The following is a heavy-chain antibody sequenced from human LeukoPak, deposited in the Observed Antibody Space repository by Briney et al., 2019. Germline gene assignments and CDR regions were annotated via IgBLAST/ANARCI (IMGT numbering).Heavy chain of an antibody. Sequence: SETLSLTCTVSGGSISSGGYYWTWIRQPAGRGLEWIGRIYPSGRTNYSPSLKSRVTISVDTSKNQFSLKLSSVTAADTAVYYCAREKIGTGTVLGKDYYYMDVWGKGTTVTVSS. J-gene: IGHJ6*03. CDR1: GGSISSGGYY. CDR2: IYPSGRT. V-gene: IGHV4-61*02. D-gene: IGHD3-16*01. CDR3: AREKIGTGTVLGKDYYYMDV.